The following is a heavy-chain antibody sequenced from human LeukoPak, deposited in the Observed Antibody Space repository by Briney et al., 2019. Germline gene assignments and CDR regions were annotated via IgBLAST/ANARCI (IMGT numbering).Heavy chain of an antibody. Sequence: GGSLRLSCAASGFTVSSNYMSWVRQAPGKGLEWVSVIYSGGSTYYADSVKGRFTISRHNSKNTLYLQMNSLRAEDTAVYYCARAPGFGEFFHFDYWGQGTLVTVSS. V-gene: IGHV3-53*04. CDR3: ARAPGFGEFFHFDY. J-gene: IGHJ4*02. CDR1: GFTVSSNY. D-gene: IGHD3-10*01. CDR2: IYSGGST.